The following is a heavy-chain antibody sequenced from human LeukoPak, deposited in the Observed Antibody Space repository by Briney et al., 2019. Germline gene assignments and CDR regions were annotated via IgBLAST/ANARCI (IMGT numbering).Heavy chain of an antibody. Sequence: GGSLRLSCAASGFTFSSYGMPWVRQAPGKGLEWVAVISYDGSNKYYADSVKGRFTISRDNSKNTLYLQMNSLRAEDTAVYYCAKDAMRYCSGGSCYLHYWGQGTLVTVSS. CDR2: ISYDGSNK. J-gene: IGHJ4*02. CDR1: GFTFSSYG. CDR3: AKDAMRYCSGGSCYLHY. V-gene: IGHV3-30*18. D-gene: IGHD2-15*01.